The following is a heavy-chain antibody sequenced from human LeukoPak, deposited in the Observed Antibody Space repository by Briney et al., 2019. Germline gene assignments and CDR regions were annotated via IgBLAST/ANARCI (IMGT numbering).Heavy chain of an antibody. Sequence: PGGSLRLSCAASGFTFSTYAMTWVRQAPGKGLEWVSVISASGTAHYADSMKGRFTISRDNSKNTVYLQLSSLRPEDTAVYYCAKARVTTGYYMQVDYWGQGTLLTVSS. V-gene: IGHV3-23*01. D-gene: IGHD3-9*01. CDR2: ISASGTA. CDR3: AKARVTTGYYMQVDY. J-gene: IGHJ4*02. CDR1: GFTFSTYA.